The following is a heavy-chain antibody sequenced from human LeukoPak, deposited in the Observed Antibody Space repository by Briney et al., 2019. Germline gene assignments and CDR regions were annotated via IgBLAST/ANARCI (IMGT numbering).Heavy chain of an antibody. CDR1: GGSISSYY. Sequence: SETLSLTCTVSGGSISSYYWSWIRQPPGKRLEWIGYIYHSESTNYNSSLKSRVTISVDTSKNQFSLKLSSVTAADTAVYYCARHAAFAEYQSHLSHFDYWGQGTLVTVPS. D-gene: IGHD2-2*01. CDR3: ARHAAFAEYQSHLSHFDY. CDR2: IYHSEST. J-gene: IGHJ4*02. V-gene: IGHV4-59*08.